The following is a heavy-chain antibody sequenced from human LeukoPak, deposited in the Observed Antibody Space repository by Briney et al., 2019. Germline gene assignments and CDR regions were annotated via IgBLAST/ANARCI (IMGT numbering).Heavy chain of an antibody. V-gene: IGHV1-46*01. CDR1: GYTFTSYY. D-gene: IGHD2-15*01. CDR2: INPSGGST. Sequence: ASVKVSCKASGYTFTSYYMHWVRQAPGQGLEWMGIINPSGGSTSYAQKFQGRVTMTEDTSTDTAYMELRSLRSDDTAVYYCARARDEGIYCSGGSCYSRFDWYFDLWGRGTLVTVSS. CDR3: ARARDEGIYCSGGSCYSRFDWYFDL. J-gene: IGHJ2*01.